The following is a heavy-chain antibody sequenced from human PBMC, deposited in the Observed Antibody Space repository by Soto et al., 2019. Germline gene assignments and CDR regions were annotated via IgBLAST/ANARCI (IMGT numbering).Heavy chain of an antibody. J-gene: IGHJ6*02. CDR2: IIPIFGTA. Sequence: SVKVSCKASGGTFSSYAISWVRQAPGQGLEWMGGIIPIFGTANYAQKFQGRVTITADESTSTAYMELSSLRSEDTAVYYCARGEDIVVVPAATYYYYYGMDVWGQGTTVTVS. D-gene: IGHD2-2*01. CDR3: ARGEDIVVVPAATYYYYYGMDV. CDR1: GGTFSSYA. V-gene: IGHV1-69*13.